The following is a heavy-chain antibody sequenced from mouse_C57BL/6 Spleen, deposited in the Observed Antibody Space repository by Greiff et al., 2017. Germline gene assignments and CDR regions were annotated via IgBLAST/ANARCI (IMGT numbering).Heavy chain of an antibody. CDR3: TREVYYGSSYDYAMDY. CDR1: GYTFTSYW. Sequence: QVQLQQPGAELVKPGASVKLSCKASGYTFTSYWMHWVKQRPGQGLEWIGMIPPNSGSTNYNEKFKSKATLTVDKSSSTAYMQLSSLTSEDSAVYYCTREVYYGSSYDYAMDYWGQGTSVTVSS. J-gene: IGHJ4*01. V-gene: IGHV1-64*01. CDR2: IPPNSGST. D-gene: IGHD1-1*01.